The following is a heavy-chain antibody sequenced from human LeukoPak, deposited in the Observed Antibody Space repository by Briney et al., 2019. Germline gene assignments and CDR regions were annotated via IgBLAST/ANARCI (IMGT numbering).Heavy chain of an antibody. V-gene: IGHV4-39*07. Sequence: SETLSLTCTVSGGSISSSSYYWGWIRQPPGKGLEWIGSIYYSGSTYYNPSLKSRVTISVDTSKNQFSLKLSSVTAADTAVYYCARDQGVTAIQNWFDPWGQGTLVTVSS. J-gene: IGHJ5*02. CDR2: IYYSGST. D-gene: IGHD2-21*02. CDR1: GGSISSSSYY. CDR3: ARDQGVTAIQNWFDP.